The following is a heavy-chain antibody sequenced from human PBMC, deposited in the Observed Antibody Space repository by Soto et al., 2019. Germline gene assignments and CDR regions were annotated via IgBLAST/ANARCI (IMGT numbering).Heavy chain of an antibody. CDR3: ATPRNGYNYGAFHI. CDR2: MSNDGRTQ. Sequence: GGSLRLSCAASGFTFSSYAMHWVRQAPGKGLEWVAGMSNDGRTQYYADSVKARFTISRDNSKNTLFLQMNSLRAEDTAVYYCATPRNGYNYGAFHIWGQGTMVTVSS. D-gene: IGHD5-12*01. V-gene: IGHV3-30*03. CDR1: GFTFSSYA. J-gene: IGHJ3*02.